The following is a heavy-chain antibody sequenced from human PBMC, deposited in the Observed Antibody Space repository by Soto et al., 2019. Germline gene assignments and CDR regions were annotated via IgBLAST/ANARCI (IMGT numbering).Heavy chain of an antibody. CDR3: TRAYTYYDIFTGYNKNPDY. V-gene: IGHV3-49*03. D-gene: IGHD3-9*01. CDR2: IRSKAYGGTT. CDR1: GFTFGDYA. Sequence: GGSLRLSCTASGFTFGDYAMSWFRQAPGKGLEWVGFIRSKAYGGTTEYAASVKGRFTISRDDSKSIAYLQMNSLKTEDTAVYYCTRAYTYYDIFTGYNKNPDYWGQGTLVTVSS. J-gene: IGHJ4*02.